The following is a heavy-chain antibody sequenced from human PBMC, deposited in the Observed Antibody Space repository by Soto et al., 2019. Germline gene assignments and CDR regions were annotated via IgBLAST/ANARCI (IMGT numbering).Heavy chain of an antibody. V-gene: IGHV4-39*01. D-gene: IGHD1-1*01. J-gene: IGHJ6*03. Sequence: PSETLSLTCTVSGGSISSNNYYWGCFRQPPGKGLEWIGSIYYSGSTYYNPSLKSRVTVSVDTSKNQFSLKLSSVTAADTAVYYCARQNLNGEYMDVWGKGTTVTVSS. CDR1: GGSISSNNYY. CDR3: ARQNLNGEYMDV. CDR2: IYYSGST.